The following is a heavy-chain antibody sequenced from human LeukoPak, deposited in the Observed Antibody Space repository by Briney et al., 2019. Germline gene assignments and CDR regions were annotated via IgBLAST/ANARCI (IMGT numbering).Heavy chain of an antibody. D-gene: IGHD1-20*01. CDR1: GYTFTGYY. J-gene: IGHJ5*02. V-gene: IGHV1-2*02. CDR3: ARGFLDNLNWFDP. Sequence: ASVKVSCKASGYTFTGYYMHWVRQAPGQGLEWMGWINPNSGGTNYAQKFQGRVTMTRDTSISTDYMELSRLRSDDTAVYYCARGFLDNLNWFDPWGQGTLVTVSS. CDR2: INPNSGGT.